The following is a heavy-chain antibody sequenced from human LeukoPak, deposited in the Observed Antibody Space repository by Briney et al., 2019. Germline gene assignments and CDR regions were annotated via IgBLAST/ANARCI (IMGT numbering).Heavy chain of an antibody. CDR1: GYTFSTYV. CDR2: FNAYNGNT. J-gene: IGHJ4*02. Sequence: ASVKVSCKASGYTFSTYVISWVRQAPGQGLEWMGWFNAYNGNTKYAQKLQGRVTMTADTSTTTAYMELRSLRSDDTAVYYCARDGYFDYWGQGTLVTVSA. CDR3: ARDGYFDY. V-gene: IGHV1-18*01.